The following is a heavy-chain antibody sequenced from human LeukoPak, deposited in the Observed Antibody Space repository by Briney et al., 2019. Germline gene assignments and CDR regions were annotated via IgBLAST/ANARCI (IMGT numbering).Heavy chain of an antibody. D-gene: IGHD3-10*01. CDR3: ARHDNGGIVWGLIPADAFDI. CDR1: GYSFTNYW. V-gene: IGHV5-51*01. Sequence: GESLKISCKGSGYSFTNYWIGWVRQMPGKGLEWMGIIYPGDSDTRYSPSFQGQVTISADKSISTAYLQWSSLKASDTAMYYRARHDNGGIVWGLIPADAFDIWGQGTMVTVSS. CDR2: IYPGDSDT. J-gene: IGHJ3*02.